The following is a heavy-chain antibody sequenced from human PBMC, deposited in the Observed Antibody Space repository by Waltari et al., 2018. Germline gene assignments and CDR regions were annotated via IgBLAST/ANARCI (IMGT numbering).Heavy chain of an antibody. Sequence: EIQLVESGGGLFESGGSLRLSCAGSEFSLNIYIINWVRQAPGKGLEWVSSISSRGTNLFYADSVKGRFTISRDDAKNSVDLQMNSLRVEDMAVYYCVRIGVGFGMDVWGQGTTITVSS. D-gene: IGHD1-26*01. CDR1: EFSLNIYI. J-gene: IGHJ6*02. V-gene: IGHV3-21*02. CDR3: VRIGVGFGMDV. CDR2: ISSRGTNL.